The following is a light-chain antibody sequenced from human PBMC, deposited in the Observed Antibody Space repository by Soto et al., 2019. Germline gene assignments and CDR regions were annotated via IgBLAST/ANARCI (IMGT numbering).Light chain of an antibody. CDR3: QKYNTAPLT. CDR2: GAS. V-gene: IGKV1-27*01. CDR1: QGIGNY. Sequence: DIQMTQSPLSLSASVGDGVTITCRASQGIGNYLAWFQQKPGRVPKLLIYGASALQTGVPSRFSGSGSGTEFTLTISSLQPEDVASYYCQKYNTAPLTFGGGTKVDIK. J-gene: IGKJ4*01.